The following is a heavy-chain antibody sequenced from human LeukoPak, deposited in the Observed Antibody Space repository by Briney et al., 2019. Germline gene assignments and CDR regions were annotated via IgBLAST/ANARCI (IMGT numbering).Heavy chain of an antibody. J-gene: IGHJ4*02. CDR3: ARAKPKNMVRGLIMRRESRYYFDY. V-gene: IGHV3-11*01. D-gene: IGHD3-10*01. CDR2: ISSSGRSI. CDR1: TFTFSGYY. Sequence: GGSLRLSCSASTFTFSGYYMSWIRQAPGKGLDWVSYISSSGRSIYHTDSVKGRFTISRDNSKSTLYIQMNSLRAEDTAVYYCARAKPKNMVRGLIMRRESRYYFDYWGQGTLVTVSS.